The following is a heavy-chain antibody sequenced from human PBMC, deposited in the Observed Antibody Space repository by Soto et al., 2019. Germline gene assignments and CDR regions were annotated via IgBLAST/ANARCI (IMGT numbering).Heavy chain of an antibody. Sequence: QVQLVQSGAEVRKPGSSVTVSCKASGGTFSTYGITWVRQAPGQGLEWMGNIIPLIGTANYAQRFRGRVTITADESTTTAFMELASLRSEDTAVYYCARVVMTTVPASFYYGLDVWGQGITVTVS. CDR3: ARVVMTTVPASFYYGLDV. CDR1: GGTFSTYG. CDR2: IIPLIGTA. V-gene: IGHV1-69*18. D-gene: IGHD4-4*01. J-gene: IGHJ6*02.